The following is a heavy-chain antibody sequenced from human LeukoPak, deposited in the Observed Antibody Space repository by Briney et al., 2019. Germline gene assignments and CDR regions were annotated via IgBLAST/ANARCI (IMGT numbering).Heavy chain of an antibody. J-gene: IGHJ6*03. CDR3: AKEGDQFRGYLDA. D-gene: IGHD3-16*01. CDR1: GFTFSRLG. Sequence: GRSLRLSCAASGFTFSRLGMQWVRQAPGKGLEWIAMIWHDGSVEEYADSVKGRFSISRDNSQNTLYLQMNRLRGDDTAVYYCAKEGDQFRGYLDAWGKGTTVTVSS. V-gene: IGHV3-33*06. CDR2: IWHDGSVE.